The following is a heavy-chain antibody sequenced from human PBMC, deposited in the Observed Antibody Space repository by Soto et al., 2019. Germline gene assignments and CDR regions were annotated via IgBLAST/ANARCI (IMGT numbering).Heavy chain of an antibody. CDR2: TYYRSKWYN. D-gene: IGHD4-17*01. V-gene: IGHV6-1*01. CDR1: GYSVASNSAA. Sequence: SQTLSLTCVISGYSVASNSAAWNLIRQSPSRGLEWLGRTYYRSKWYNDYAESVKSRTTINPETSKNQFSLQLNSVTPEDTAVYYCARERYGDYGRGTFDIWGQGTMVTVSS. CDR3: ARERYGDYGRGTFDI. J-gene: IGHJ3*02.